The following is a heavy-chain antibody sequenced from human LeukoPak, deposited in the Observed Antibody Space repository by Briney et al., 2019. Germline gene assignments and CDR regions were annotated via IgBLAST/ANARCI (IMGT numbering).Heavy chain of an antibody. CDR2: ISWNSGSI. CDR1: RITFAEYA. Sequence: PGRSLRLSCAASRITFAEYAMHWVRQAPGKGLEWVSGISWNSGSIGHADSVKGRFTISRDNAKNSLYLQMNSLRAEDTALYYCAKSRIVGATTDAFDIWGQGTMVTVSS. J-gene: IGHJ3*02. D-gene: IGHD1-26*01. V-gene: IGHV3-9*01. CDR3: AKSRIVGATTDAFDI.